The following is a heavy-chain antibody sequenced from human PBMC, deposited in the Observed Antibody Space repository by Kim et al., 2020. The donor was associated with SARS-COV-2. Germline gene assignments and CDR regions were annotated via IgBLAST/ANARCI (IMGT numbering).Heavy chain of an antibody. Sequence: SETLSLTCTVSGASISSYYWSWIRQPPGKGLEWIGYIYYSGSTNYNPSLKSRVTISVDTSKNQFSLKLSSVTAADTAVYYCARDNRDNWNGPFDYWGQG. CDR2: IYYSGST. CDR1: GASISSYY. J-gene: IGHJ4*02. CDR3: ARDNRDNWNGPFDY. D-gene: IGHD1-1*01. V-gene: IGHV4-59*13.